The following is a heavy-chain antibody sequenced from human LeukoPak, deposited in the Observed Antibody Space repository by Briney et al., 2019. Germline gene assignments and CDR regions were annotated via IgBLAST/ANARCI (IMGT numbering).Heavy chain of an antibody. J-gene: IGHJ4*02. CDR2: INPNSGGT. CDR3: ATEEYSSSWYEIDY. V-gene: IGHV1-2*06. D-gene: IGHD6-13*01. CDR1: GYTFTGYY. Sequence: ASVKVSCKPSGYTFTGYYMHWVRQAPGQGLEWMGRINPNSGGTNYAQKFQGRVTMTRDTSISTAYMELSRLRSGDTAVYYCATEEYSSSWYEIDYWGQGTLVTVSS.